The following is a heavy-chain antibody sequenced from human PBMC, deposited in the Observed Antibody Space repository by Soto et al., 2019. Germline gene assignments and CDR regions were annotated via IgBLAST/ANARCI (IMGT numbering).Heavy chain of an antibody. J-gene: IGHJ4*02. CDR1: GFTFSSYA. CDR2: ISYDGSNK. Sequence: QVQLVESGGGVVQPGRSLRLSCAASGFTFSSYAMHWVRQAPGKGLEWVAVISYDGSNKYYADSVKGRFTISRDNSKNSLYLQMNSLRAEDTAVYYCARDITSITIFGVDIDYWGQGTLVTVSS. CDR3: ARDITSITIFGVDIDY. V-gene: IGHV3-30-3*01. D-gene: IGHD3-3*01.